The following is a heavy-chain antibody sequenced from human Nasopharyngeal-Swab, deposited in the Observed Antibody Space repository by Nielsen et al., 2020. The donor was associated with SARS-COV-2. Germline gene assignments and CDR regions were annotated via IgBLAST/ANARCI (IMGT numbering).Heavy chain of an antibody. CDR3: ARVHTSGWSTFDC. J-gene: IGHJ4*02. D-gene: IGHD6-19*01. CDR2: ISSTSGYI. V-gene: IGHV3-21*01. Sequence: GESLKISCAASGFTFSTYGMTWARQAPGKGLEWVSSISSTSGYIFYADSVRGRFTISRDNAKNSLYLQMNSLRAEDTALYYCARVHTSGWSTFDCWGQGTLVTVSS. CDR1: GFTFSTYG.